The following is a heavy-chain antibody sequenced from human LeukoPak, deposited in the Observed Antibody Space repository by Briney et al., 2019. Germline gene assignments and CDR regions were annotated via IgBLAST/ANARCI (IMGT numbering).Heavy chain of an antibody. CDR1: GFTFSSYW. D-gene: IGHD4-17*01. CDR2: IRQDGSQK. V-gene: IGHV3-7*01. Sequence: GGSLRLSCAASGFTFSSYWMSWVRQAPGKGLEWVATIRQDGSQKYYVDSVKGRFTISRDNAKNSLYLQMNSPRAEDTAVYYCARESGSVTSEVDFDYWGQGTLVTVSS. J-gene: IGHJ4*02. CDR3: ARESGSVTSEVDFDY.